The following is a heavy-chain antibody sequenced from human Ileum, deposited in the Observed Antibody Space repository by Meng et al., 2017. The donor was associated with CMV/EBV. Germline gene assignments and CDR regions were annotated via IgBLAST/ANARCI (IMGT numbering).Heavy chain of an antibody. CDR3: AKDLPRGPSDY. CDR1: GASIKEHHDY. J-gene: IGHJ4*02. Sequence: QMQLQEPGPERVQPSETLSRTYTDAGASIKEHHDYWAWIRQSPGKGLEWIGSVHNNGGTYHNPSLRSRVTITVDTSKHQFSLRMNSVTAADTAIYYCAKDLPRGPSDYWRQGTLVTVSS. D-gene: IGHD3-10*01. CDR2: VHNNGGT. V-gene: IGHV4-39*07.